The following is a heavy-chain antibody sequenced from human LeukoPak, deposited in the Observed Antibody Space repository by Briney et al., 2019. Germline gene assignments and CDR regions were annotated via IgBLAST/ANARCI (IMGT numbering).Heavy chain of an antibody. CDR2: TYTGGNT. CDR3: ARGGGYYDILTGYDY. V-gene: IGHV3-66*01. J-gene: IGHJ4*02. D-gene: IGHD3-9*01. CDR1: GFTFSSYT. Sequence: PGGSLRLSCAASGFTFSSYTMNWVRQAPGKGLEWVSVTYTGGNTYYADSVKGRFTISRDNSKNTLYLQMNNLRAEDTAVYYCARGGGYYDILTGYDYWGQGTLVTVSS.